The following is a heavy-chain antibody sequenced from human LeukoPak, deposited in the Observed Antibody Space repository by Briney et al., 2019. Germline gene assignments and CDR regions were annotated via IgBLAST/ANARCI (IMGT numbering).Heavy chain of an antibody. CDR1: GGSISSYY. J-gene: IGHJ4*02. CDR3: ARQGRGYCSGGSCYPPHFDY. V-gene: IGHV4-59*08. CDR2: IYYSGST. Sequence: SETLSLTCTVSGGSISSYYWSWIRQPPGKGLEWIGYIYYSGSTNYNPSLKSRVTISVDTSKNQFSLKLSSVTAADTAVYYCARQGRGYCSGGSCYPPHFDYWGQGTLVTVSS. D-gene: IGHD2-15*01.